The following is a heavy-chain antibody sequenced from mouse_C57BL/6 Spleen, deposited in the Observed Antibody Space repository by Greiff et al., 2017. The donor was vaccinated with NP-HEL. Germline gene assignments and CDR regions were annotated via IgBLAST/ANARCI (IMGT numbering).Heavy chain of an antibody. V-gene: IGHV1-55*01. CDR1: GYTFTSYW. CDR3: ARNGNYPAWFAY. Sequence: VQLQQSGAELVKPGASVKMSCKASGYTFTSYWITWVKQRPGQGLEWIGDIYPGSGSTNYNEKFKSKATLTVDTSSSTAYMQLSSLTSEDSAVYYCARNGNYPAWFAYWGQGTLVTVSA. D-gene: IGHD2-1*01. CDR2: IYPGSGST. J-gene: IGHJ3*01.